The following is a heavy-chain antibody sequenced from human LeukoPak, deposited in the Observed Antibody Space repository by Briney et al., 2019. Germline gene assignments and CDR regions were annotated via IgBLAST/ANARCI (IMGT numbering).Heavy chain of an antibody. CDR1: GFTFSSYW. CDR2: IKQDGSEK. V-gene: IGHV3-7*03. D-gene: IGHD3-9*01. J-gene: IGHJ4*02. CDR3: AKRLRYFDWVWDY. Sequence: PGGSLRLSCAASGFTFSSYWMSWVRQAPGKGLEWVANIKQDGSEKYYVDSVKGRFTISRDNAKNSLYLQMNSLRAEDTAVYYCAKRLRYFDWVWDYWGQGTLVTVSS.